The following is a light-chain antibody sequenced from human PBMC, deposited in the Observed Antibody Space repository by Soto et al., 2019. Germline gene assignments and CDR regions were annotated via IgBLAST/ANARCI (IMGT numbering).Light chain of an antibody. V-gene: IGKV1-39*01. J-gene: IGKJ2*01. CDR1: QNIIFY. Sequence: DIQMTQSPSSLSASVGDRVTITCRASQNIIFYLNWYQQKPGQAPRLLIYAASNLQSGVPSRFSGSGSGTEFTLTISSLQPEEFATYYCRQSYTSPEYTFGQGTKLEIK. CDR3: RQSYTSPEYT. CDR2: AAS.